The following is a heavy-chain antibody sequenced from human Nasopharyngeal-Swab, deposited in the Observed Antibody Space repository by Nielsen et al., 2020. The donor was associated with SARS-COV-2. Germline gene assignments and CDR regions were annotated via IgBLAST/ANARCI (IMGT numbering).Heavy chain of an antibody. Sequence: GESLKISCAASGFTFSSYWMSWVRQAPGKGLEWVANIKQDGSEKFYVDSVKGRFTISRDNAKNSLYLQMNSLRAEDTAVDYCARGDYYDSSGDYVDAFDIWGQGTMVTVS. CDR2: IKQDGSEK. D-gene: IGHD3-22*01. V-gene: IGHV3-7*03. J-gene: IGHJ3*02. CDR1: GFTFSSYW. CDR3: ARGDYYDSSGDYVDAFDI.